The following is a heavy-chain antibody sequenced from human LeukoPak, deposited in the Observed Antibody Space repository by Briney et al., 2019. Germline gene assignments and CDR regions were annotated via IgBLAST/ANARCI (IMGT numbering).Heavy chain of an antibody. Sequence: ASVKVSCKASGYTFTSYGISWVRQAPGQGLEWMGWISAYNGNTNYAQKLQGRVTMTTDTSTSTAYMELRSLRSDDTAVYYCARDPPRRYYYDSSGLEYWGQGTLVTVSS. CDR3: ARDPPRRYYYDSSGLEY. CDR2: ISAYNGNT. J-gene: IGHJ4*02. V-gene: IGHV1-18*01. D-gene: IGHD3-22*01. CDR1: GYTFTSYG.